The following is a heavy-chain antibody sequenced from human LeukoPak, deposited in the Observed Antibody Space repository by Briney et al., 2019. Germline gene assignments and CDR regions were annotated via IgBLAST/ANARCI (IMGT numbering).Heavy chain of an antibody. J-gene: IGHJ3*02. CDR1: GFSLSNYV. V-gene: IGHV3-64*01. Sequence: GGSLRLSCAASGFSLSNYVMHWVRQAPGKGLEYVSAIMPNGETRGYANSMKGRFTISRDNSKNTLYLQMGSLRAEDMAIYYCARDRDGGFAFDIWGQGTLVTVSS. CDR3: ARDRDGGFAFDI. D-gene: IGHD2-15*01. CDR2: IMPNGETR.